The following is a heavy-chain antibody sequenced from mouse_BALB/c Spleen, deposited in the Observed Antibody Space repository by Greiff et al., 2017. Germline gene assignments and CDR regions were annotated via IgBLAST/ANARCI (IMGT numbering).Heavy chain of an antibody. V-gene: IGHV1-4*01. CDR3: ARGGELGLEWNAMDY. CDR2: INPSSGYT. Sequence: QVQLQQSGAELARPGASVKMSCKASGYTFTSYTMHWVKQRPGQGLEWIGYINPSSGYTNYNQKFKDKATLTADKSSSTAYMQLSSLTSEDSAVYYCARGGELGLEWNAMDYWGQGTSVTVSS. CDR1: GYTFTSYT. D-gene: IGHD3-1*01. J-gene: IGHJ4*01.